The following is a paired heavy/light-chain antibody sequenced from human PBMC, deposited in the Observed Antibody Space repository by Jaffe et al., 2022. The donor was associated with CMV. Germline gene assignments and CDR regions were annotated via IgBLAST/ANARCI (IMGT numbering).Heavy chain of an antibody. D-gene: IGHD2-21*02. Sequence: EVQLVQSGAEVKKPGESLTISCAASGYNFAKYWIGWVRQLPGKGPEWMGIIFPGDSDTGYSPSFKGQVTISADKSISTTYLQWGTLTASDTATYYCARPSDEDAFDLWGQGTLVTVSS. CDR1: GYNFAKYW. CDR3: ARPSDEDAFDL. CDR2: IFPGDSDT. V-gene: IGHV5-51*01. J-gene: IGHJ3*01.
Light chain of an antibody. CDR1: QSLVHSDGNTY. CDR3: TQATLFPFT. Sequence: EIVLTQTPLFSPVTLGRPASISCRSNQSLVHSDGNTYLSWLHQRPGQPPRLLIYNISKRFSGVPDRFSGSGAGTHFTLKISRVEGEDVGIYYCTQATLFPFTFGPGTKVHIK. V-gene: IGKV2-24*01. J-gene: IGKJ3*01. CDR2: NIS.